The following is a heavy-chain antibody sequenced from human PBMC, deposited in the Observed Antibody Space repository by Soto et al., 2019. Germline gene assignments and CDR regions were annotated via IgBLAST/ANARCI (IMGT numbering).Heavy chain of an antibody. V-gene: IGHV4-34*01. Sequence: QVQLQQWGAGLLKPSETLSLTCAVYGGSFSGYYWSWIRQPPGKGLEWIGEINHSGSTNYNPSLKSRVTISVDTSKNQFSLKLSSVTAADTAVYYCASSCSGGSCYGAFDIWDQGTMVTVSS. D-gene: IGHD2-15*01. J-gene: IGHJ3*02. CDR1: GGSFSGYY. CDR2: INHSGST. CDR3: ASSCSGGSCYGAFDI.